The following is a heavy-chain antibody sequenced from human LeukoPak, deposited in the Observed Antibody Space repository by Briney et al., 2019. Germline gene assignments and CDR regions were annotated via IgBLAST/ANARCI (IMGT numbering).Heavy chain of an antibody. CDR3: ARDRHKLVDIVAGILDY. V-gene: IGHV4-39*07. D-gene: IGHD5-12*01. CDR1: GASISGSGYY. J-gene: IGHJ4*02. CDR2: IYYSGST. Sequence: SETLSLTCAVSGASISGSGYYWGWIRQPPGKGLEWIGNIYYSGSTYYNASLQSRVTISVDTSKNQFSLKLSSVTAADTAVYYCARDRHKLVDIVAGILDYWGQGTLVTVSS.